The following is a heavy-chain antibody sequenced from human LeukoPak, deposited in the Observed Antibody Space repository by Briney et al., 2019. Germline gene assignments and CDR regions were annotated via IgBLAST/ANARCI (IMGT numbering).Heavy chain of an antibody. Sequence: PSETLSLTCAVYGGSFSGYYWSWIRQPPGKGLEWIGEINHSGSTNYNPSLKSRVTISVDTSKNQFSLKLSSVTAADTAVYYCARDHSSSWYGYYYYYYMDVWGKGTTVTVSS. CDR1: GGSFSGYY. V-gene: IGHV4-34*01. CDR2: INHSGST. CDR3: ARDHSSSWYGYYYYYYMDV. D-gene: IGHD6-13*01. J-gene: IGHJ6*03.